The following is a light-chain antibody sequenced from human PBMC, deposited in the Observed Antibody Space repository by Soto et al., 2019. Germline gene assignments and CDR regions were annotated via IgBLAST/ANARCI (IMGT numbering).Light chain of an antibody. CDR2: EVN. Sequence: QSVLAQPPSASGSPGQSVTISCTGSRCDVGDYKYVSWYQQYPGKAPKLIIYEVNRRPSGVPDRFSGSKSDNAASLTVSGLQAEDEADYYCCSYAGSSYVFGSGTKVTVL. CDR3: CSYAGSSYV. V-gene: IGLV2-8*01. CDR1: RCDVGDYKY. J-gene: IGLJ1*01.